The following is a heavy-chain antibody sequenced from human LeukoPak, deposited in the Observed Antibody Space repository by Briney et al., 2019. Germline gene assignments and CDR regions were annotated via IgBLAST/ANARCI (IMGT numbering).Heavy chain of an antibody. D-gene: IGHD3-3*01. V-gene: IGHV1-46*01. CDR2: INPSGGST. Sequence: ASVKVSCKASGYTFTSYYMHWVRQAPGQGLEWMGMINPSGGSTSYAQKFQGRVTMTRDTSTSTVYMELSSLRSEDTAVYYCARGKGDTRSYDFWSGYYPHCYMDVWGKGTTVTVSS. CDR3: ARGKGDTRSYDFWSGYYPHCYMDV. CDR1: GYTFTSYY. J-gene: IGHJ6*03.